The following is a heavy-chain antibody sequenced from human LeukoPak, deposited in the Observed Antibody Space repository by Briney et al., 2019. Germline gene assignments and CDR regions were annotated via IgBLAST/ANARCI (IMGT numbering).Heavy chain of an antibody. D-gene: IGHD1-7*01. J-gene: IGHJ4*02. Sequence: GGSLRLSCTASGFTFSTYEMNWVRQAPGKGLEWVSYISYSGSTIYYAGSVKGRFTISRDNAENSLYLQVNSLRAEDTAVYYCARETAGTTFDYWGQGTLVTVSS. CDR3: ARETAGTTFDY. CDR2: ISYSGSTI. CDR1: GFTFSTYE. V-gene: IGHV3-48*03.